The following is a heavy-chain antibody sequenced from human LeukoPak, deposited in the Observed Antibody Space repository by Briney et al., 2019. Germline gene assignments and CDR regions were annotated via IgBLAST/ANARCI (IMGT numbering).Heavy chain of an antibody. CDR1: GFTISSNY. CDR3: ARSWDARLNFDY. J-gene: IGHJ4*02. V-gene: IGHV3-66*02. D-gene: IGHD1-26*01. CDR2: IYSGGNT. Sequence: GGSLRLSCAASGFTISSNYMNWVRQAPGKGLEWVSVIYSGGNTYYADSVKGQFTISRDNSKNTLYLQMNSLRDEDTAIYYCARSWDARLNFDYWGQGTLVTVSS.